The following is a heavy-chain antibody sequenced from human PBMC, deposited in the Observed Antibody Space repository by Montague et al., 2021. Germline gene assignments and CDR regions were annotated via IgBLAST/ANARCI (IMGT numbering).Heavy chain of an antibody. Sequence: CAISGDSVPSNDATWNWIRQSPSRGLEWLGRTYHRSKWYNEYAISVKSRITVNPDTSKNQFSLLLNSVTPEDTAVYYCARGWQKRFDPWGQGTLVTVSS. D-gene: IGHD5-24*01. CDR2: TYHRSKWYN. V-gene: IGHV6-1*01. J-gene: IGHJ5*02. CDR3: ARGWQKRFDP. CDR1: GDSVPSNDAT.